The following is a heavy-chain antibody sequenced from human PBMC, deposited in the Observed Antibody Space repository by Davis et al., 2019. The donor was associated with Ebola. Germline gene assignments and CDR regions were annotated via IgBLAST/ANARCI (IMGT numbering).Heavy chain of an antibody. V-gene: IGHV3-53*01. Sequence: PGGSLRLSCAASGFTVTHSFMNWVRQAPGKGLEWVSLIYPDGSSYYADSVKGRFTIARDNAKQRLYLQINSLKAEDTAVYYCARDAIEVAGTGGAFDIWGQGTMVTVSS. CDR1: GFTVTHSF. CDR3: ARDAIEVAGTGGAFDI. CDR2: IYPDGSS. D-gene: IGHD6-19*01. J-gene: IGHJ3*02.